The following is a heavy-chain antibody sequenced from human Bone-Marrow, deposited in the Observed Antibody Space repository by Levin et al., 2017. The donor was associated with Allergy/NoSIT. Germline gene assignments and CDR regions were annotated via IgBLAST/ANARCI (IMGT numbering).Heavy chain of an antibody. Sequence: GESLKISCAASGFTFSSYAMHWVRQAPGKGLEWVAVISYDGSNKYYADSVKGRFTISRDNSKNTLYLQMNSLRAEDTAVYYCARGRRWLHLYYFDYWGQGTLVTVSS. D-gene: IGHD5-24*01. J-gene: IGHJ4*02. V-gene: IGHV3-30-3*01. CDR3: ARGRRWLHLYYFDY. CDR1: GFTFSSYA. CDR2: ISYDGSNK.